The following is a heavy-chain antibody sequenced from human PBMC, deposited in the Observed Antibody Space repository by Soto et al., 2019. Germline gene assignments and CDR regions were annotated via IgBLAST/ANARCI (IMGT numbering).Heavy chain of an antibody. V-gene: IGHV3-30*18. CDR3: AKDRKVVVAATEDYYFDY. CDR2: ISYDGSNK. J-gene: IGHJ4*02. Sequence: GGSLRLSCAASGFTFSSYGMHWVRQAPGKGLEWVAVISYDGSNKYYADSVKGRFTISRDNSKNTLYLQMNSLRAEDTAVYYCAKDRKVVVAATEDYYFDYWGQGTLVTVSS. D-gene: IGHD2-15*01. CDR1: GFTFSSYG.